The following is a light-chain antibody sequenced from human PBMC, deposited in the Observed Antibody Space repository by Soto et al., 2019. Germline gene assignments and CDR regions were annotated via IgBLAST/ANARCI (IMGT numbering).Light chain of an antibody. CDR2: GAS. Sequence: EIVMTQSPATLSVSPGERATLSCRASQSVSSNLAWYQQKPGQAPRLLIYGASTRATGIPARFSGSGSGTEFTLTISSLRSEDFAVYYCQQYNNWSTWTFGQGTKVEIK. CDR1: QSVSSN. CDR3: QQYNNWSTWT. V-gene: IGKV3-15*01. J-gene: IGKJ1*01.